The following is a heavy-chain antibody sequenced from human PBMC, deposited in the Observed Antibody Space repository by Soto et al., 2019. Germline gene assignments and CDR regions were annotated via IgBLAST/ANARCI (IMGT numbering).Heavy chain of an antibody. CDR1: GYSFTSYW. J-gene: IGHJ3*02. V-gene: IGHV5-10-1*01. Sequence: GDSLKISCKGSGYSFTSYWISWVRQMPGKGLEWMGRIDPSDSYTNYSPSFQGHVTISADKSISTAYMQWSSLKASDTAMYYCARYTSGYMIAFDIWGQGSMVTV. CDR2: IDPSDSYT. CDR3: ARYTSGYMIAFDI. D-gene: IGHD3-22*01.